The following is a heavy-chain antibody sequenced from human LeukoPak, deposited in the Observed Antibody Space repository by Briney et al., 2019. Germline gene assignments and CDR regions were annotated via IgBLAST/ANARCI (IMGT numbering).Heavy chain of an antibody. J-gene: IGHJ4*02. CDR3: ARDLVVAASDY. D-gene: IGHD2-15*01. CDR2: IKQDGSET. V-gene: IGHV3-7*01. Sequence: GGSLRLSCAASGFTFRSYWMSWVRQAPGKGLEWVASIKQDGSETYYVDSVKGRFTTSRDNAKNSLYLQMNSLRAEDTAVYYRARDLVVAASDYWGQGTLVTVSS. CDR1: GFTFRSYW.